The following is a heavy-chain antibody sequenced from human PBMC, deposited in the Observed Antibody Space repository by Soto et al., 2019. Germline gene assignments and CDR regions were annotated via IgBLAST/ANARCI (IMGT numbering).Heavy chain of an antibody. V-gene: IGHV4-38-2*01. J-gene: IGHJ5*02. CDR1: GYSISSGYY. D-gene: IGHD3-3*01. CDR3: ARGGYDFWSGYYNWFDP. CDR2: IYHSGST. Sequence: PSETLSLTCAVSGYSISSGYYWGWIRQPPGKGLEWIGSIYHSGSTYYNPSLKSRVTISVDTSKNQFSLKLSSVTAADTAVYYCARGGYDFWSGYYNWFDPWGQVTLVTVSS.